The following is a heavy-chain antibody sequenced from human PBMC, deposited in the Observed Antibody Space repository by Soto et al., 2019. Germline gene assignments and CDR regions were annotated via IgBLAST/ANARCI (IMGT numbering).Heavy chain of an antibody. J-gene: IGHJ6*02. V-gene: IGHV3-13*05. D-gene: IGHD2-2*02. CDR2: IGAARDP. Sequence: EVQLVESGGGLVQPGESLRLSCATSGFTFSNFDMHWVRQVPGKGLEWVSAIGAARDPYYLGSVKGRFTISRENAKNSVYRQMNDLRAGDSAVYYCARAYTGRLPRRADYYYAMDVWGQGTTVTVSS. CDR1: GFTFSNFD. CDR3: ARAYTGRLPRRADYYYAMDV.